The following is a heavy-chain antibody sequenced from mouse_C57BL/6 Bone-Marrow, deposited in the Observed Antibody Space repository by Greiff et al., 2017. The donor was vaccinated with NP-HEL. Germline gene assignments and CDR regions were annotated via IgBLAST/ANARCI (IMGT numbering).Heavy chain of an antibody. V-gene: IGHV14-4*01. J-gene: IGHJ1*03. CDR2: IDPENGDT. CDR1: GFNIKDDY. CDR3: TTITTVVATRYFDV. D-gene: IGHD1-1*01. Sequence: VQLQQSGAELVRPGASVKLSCTASGFNIKDDYMHWVKQRPEQGLEWIGWIDPENGDTEYASKFQGKATITAETSSNTAYLQLSSLTSEDTAVYYCTTITTVVATRYFDVWGTGTTVTVSS.